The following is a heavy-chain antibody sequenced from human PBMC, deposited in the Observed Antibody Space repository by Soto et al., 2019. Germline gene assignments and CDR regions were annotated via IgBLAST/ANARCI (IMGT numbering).Heavy chain of an antibody. CDR1: GFTFSNAW. J-gene: IGHJ5*02. D-gene: IGHD3-9*01. CDR3: TTDHAEGLTGYLGGPNWFDP. CDR2: IKSKTDGGTT. V-gene: IGHV3-15*07. Sequence: PGGSLRLSCAASGFTFSNAWMNWVRQAPGKGLEWVGRIKSKTDGGTTDYAAPVKGRFTISRDDSKNTLYLQMNSLKTEDTAVYYCTTDHAEGLTGYLGGPNWFDPWGQGTLVTVSS.